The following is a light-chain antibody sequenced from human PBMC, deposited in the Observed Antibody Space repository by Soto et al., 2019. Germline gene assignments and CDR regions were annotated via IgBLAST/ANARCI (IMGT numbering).Light chain of an antibody. J-gene: IGKJ1*01. CDR2: GAS. CDR3: QQYHEWWT. CDR1: QSVSSN. V-gene: IGKV3-15*01. Sequence: EVVMTQSPATLSVSPGERVTLSCRASQSVSSNVAWYQQKPGQAPRLLIYGASTRATGIPARFSGSGSGTEFTLTISSLQSEDFAVYSCQQYHEWWTFGQGTKVEIK.